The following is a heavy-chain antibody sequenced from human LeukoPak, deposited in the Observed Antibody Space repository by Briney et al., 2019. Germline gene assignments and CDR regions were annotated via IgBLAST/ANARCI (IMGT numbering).Heavy chain of an antibody. D-gene: IGHD1-26*01. J-gene: IGHJ4*02. CDR3: ARWSLTAFPDY. Sequence: PGGSLRLSCVVSGYTFSSYEANWVRQAPGKGLEWVSFISTSGDIIYYADSVRGRFTVSRDNAKNSLYLQMNSLRAEDTAVYYCARWSLTAFPDYWGQGTLVTVSS. V-gene: IGHV3-48*03. CDR2: ISTSGDII. CDR1: GYTFSSYE.